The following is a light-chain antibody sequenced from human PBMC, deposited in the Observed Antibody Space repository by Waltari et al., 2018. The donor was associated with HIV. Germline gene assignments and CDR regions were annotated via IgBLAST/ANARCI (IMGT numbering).Light chain of an antibody. V-gene: IGLV2-14*01. CDR3: CSYTSTTAFDV. Sequence: QSALTQPASVSGSPGQSVTISCTGTSSDIGGYNYVSWYQQHPGKAPKLIISEVSNRPSGVSDRFSGSKSGNTASLTISRLQADDEADYYCCSYTSTTAFDVFGTGTRVSVL. CDR1: SSDIGGYNY. J-gene: IGLJ1*01. CDR2: EVS.